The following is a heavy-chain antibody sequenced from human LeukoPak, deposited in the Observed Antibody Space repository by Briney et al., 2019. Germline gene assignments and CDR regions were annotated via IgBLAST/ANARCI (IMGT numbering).Heavy chain of an antibody. CDR1: GGSLSSYY. J-gene: IGHJ4*02. CDR2: IYYSGST. V-gene: IGHV4-59*01. CDR3: ARMGRAGGFDY. D-gene: IGHD3-16*01. Sequence: SETLSLTCTVSGGSLSSYYWSWIRQPPGKGLEWIGYIYYSGSTNYNPSLKSRVTISVDTSKNQFSLKLSSVTAADTAVYYCARMGRAGGFDYWGQGTLVTVSS.